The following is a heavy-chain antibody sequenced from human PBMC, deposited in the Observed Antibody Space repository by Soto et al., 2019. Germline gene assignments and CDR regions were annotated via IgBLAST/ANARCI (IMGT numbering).Heavy chain of an antibody. CDR1: GFTFSSYG. CDR2: ISYDGSNK. D-gene: IGHD2-2*01. CDR3: ANDPGPEDIVVVPAELFDY. J-gene: IGHJ4*02. V-gene: IGHV3-30*18. Sequence: GGSLRLSCAASGFTFSSYGMHWVRQAPGKGLEWVAVISYDGSNKYYADSVKGRFTISRDNSKNTLYLQMNSLRAEDTAVYYCANDPGPEDIVVVPAELFDYWGQGTLVTVSS.